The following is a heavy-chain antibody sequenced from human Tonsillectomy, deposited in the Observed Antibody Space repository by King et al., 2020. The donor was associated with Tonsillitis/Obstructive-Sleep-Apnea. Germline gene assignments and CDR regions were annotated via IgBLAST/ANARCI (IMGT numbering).Heavy chain of an antibody. CDR3: AGGRRQGYQLPHY. CDR2: INHSGST. V-gene: IGHV4-34*01. J-gene: IGHJ4*02. D-gene: IGHD2-2*01. CDR1: GGSFSGYY. Sequence: VQLQQWGAGLLKPSETLSLTCAVYGGSFSGYYWSWIRQPPGKGLEWIGEINHSGSTNYNPSLKSRVTISVDTSKNQFSLKLSSVTAADTAVYYCAGGRRQGYQLPHYWGQGTLVTVSS.